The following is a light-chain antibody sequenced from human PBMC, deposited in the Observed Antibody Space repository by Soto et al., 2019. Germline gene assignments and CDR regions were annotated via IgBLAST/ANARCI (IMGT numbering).Light chain of an antibody. V-gene: IGKV1-39*01. CDR3: QQSYGTPRT. J-gene: IGKJ1*01. CDR1: QSISSY. Sequence: DIQMTQSPSSLSASLGDRVTITCRASQSISSYLNWYQQKPGKAPKLLIYAASTLQSGVPSRFSDSGSGTDFTLTISSLQPEDFATYYCQQSYGTPRTFGQGTKVDIK. CDR2: AAS.